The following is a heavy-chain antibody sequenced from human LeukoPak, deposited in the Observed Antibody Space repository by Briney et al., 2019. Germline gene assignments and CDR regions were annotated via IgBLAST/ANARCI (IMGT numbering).Heavy chain of an antibody. CDR3: ARRKNGSGWYRGLNNWFDP. CDR2: INHSGST. V-gene: IGHV4-34*01. D-gene: IGHD6-19*01. J-gene: IGHJ5*02. Sequence: SETLSLTCAVYGGFFSGYYWSWIRQPPGKGLEWIGEINHSGSTNYNPSLKSRVTISVDTSKNQFSLKLSSVTAADTAVYYCARRKNGSGWYRGLNNWFDPWGQGTLVTVSS. CDR1: GGFFSGYY.